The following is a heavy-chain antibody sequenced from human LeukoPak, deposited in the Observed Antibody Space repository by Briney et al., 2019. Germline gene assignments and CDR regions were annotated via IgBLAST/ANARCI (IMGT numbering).Heavy chain of an antibody. CDR2: ISGSGGST. CDR1: GFIFSSYA. Sequence: GGSLSLSCAASGFIFSSYAMSWVRQAPGKGLEWVSAISGSGGSTYYADSVKGRFTISRDNSKNTLYLQMNSLRAEDTAVYYCVKDREDTAMVDDWGQGTMVSVSS. CDR3: VKDREDTAMVDD. D-gene: IGHD5-18*01. V-gene: IGHV3-23*01. J-gene: IGHJ4*02.